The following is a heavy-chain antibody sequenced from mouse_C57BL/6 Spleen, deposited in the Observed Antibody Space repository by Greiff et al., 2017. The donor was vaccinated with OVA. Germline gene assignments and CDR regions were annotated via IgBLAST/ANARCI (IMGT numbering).Heavy chain of an antibody. Sequence: EVQGVESGGGLVQPGGSLKLSCAASGFTFSDYYMYWVRQTPEKRLEWVAYISNGGGSTYYPDTVKGRFTISRDNAKNTLYLQMSRLKSEDTAMYYCARHRGDDYGYYFDYWGQGTTLTVSS. J-gene: IGHJ2*01. CDR2: ISNGGGST. V-gene: IGHV5-12*01. CDR1: GFTFSDYY. CDR3: ARHRGDDYGYYFDY. D-gene: IGHD2-4*01.